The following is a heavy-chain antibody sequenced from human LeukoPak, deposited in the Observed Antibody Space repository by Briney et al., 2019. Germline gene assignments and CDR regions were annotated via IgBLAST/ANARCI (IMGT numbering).Heavy chain of an antibody. CDR1: GGSISSSSYY. D-gene: IGHD1-26*01. V-gene: IGHV4-39*07. CDR2: IYYSGST. J-gene: IGHJ4*02. Sequence: SETLSLTCTVAGGSISSSSYYWGWLRQPPGKGLEWIGSIYYSGSTYYNPSLKSRVTISVDTSKNQFSLKLSSVTAADTAVYYCARDEAGGSYLYSFAYWGRGTLVTVSS. CDR3: ARDEAGGSYLYSFAY.